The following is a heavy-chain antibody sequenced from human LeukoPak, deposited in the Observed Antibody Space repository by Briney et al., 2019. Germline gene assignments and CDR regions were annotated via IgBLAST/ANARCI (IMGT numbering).Heavy chain of an antibody. CDR3: ARRIFGGGGYAFDI. J-gene: IGHJ3*02. CDR1: GYSFTSYW. V-gene: IGHV5-51*01. CDR2: IFPGDSDT. Sequence: GESLKISCKGPGYSFTSYWIGWVRQMPGKGLEWMGIIFPGDSDTRYSPSFEGQVTISADRSNNTAYLQWRSLEASDTAIYYCARRIFGGGGYAFDIWGQGTVVTVS. D-gene: IGHD3-16*01.